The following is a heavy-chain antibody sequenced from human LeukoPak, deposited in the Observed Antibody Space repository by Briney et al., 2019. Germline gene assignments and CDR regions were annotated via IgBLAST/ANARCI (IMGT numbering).Heavy chain of an antibody. V-gene: IGHV1-69*05. Sequence: GASVKVSCKASGGTFSGYAITWVPQAPGQGLEWMGGIIPIFRTANYAQKFQGRVTITTDESTSTSYMELSSLRSEDTAVYYCARSQRAGYNVYYFDSWGQGTLVTVSS. CDR3: ARSQRAGYNVYYFDS. CDR2: IIPIFRTA. J-gene: IGHJ4*02. CDR1: GGTFSGYA. D-gene: IGHD5-24*01.